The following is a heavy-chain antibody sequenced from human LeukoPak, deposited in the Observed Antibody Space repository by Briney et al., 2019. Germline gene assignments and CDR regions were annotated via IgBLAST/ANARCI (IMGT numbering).Heavy chain of an antibody. CDR2: LYYDGTT. J-gene: IGHJ4*02. V-gene: IGHV4-39*01. CDR3: AIVSSSSSYYFDY. CDR1: GGSISSSTYY. Sequence: SETLSLTCTVSGGSISSSTYYWGYIRQPPGKGLEWIGSLYYDGTTNYNPSLKSRVTISVDTSKNQFSLKLSSVTAADTAVYYCAIVSSSSSYYFDYWGQGTLVTVAS. D-gene: IGHD6-6*01.